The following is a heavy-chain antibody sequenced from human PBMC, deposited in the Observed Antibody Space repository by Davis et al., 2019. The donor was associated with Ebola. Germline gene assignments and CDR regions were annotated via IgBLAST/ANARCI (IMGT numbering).Heavy chain of an antibody. CDR1: GFTFSSYS. J-gene: IGHJ4*02. CDR3: ARGALALDY. V-gene: IGHV3-48*01. CDR2: ISSSSSTI. Sequence: GEPLKISCAASGFTFSSYSMNWVRQAPGKGLEWVSYISSSSSTIYYADSVKGRFTISRDNSKNTLYLQMNSLRAEDTAVYYCARGALALDYWGQGTPVTVSS.